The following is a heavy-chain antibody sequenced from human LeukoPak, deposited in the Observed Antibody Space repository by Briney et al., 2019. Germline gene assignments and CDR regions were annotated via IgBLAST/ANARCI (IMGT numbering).Heavy chain of an antibody. D-gene: IGHD2-15*01. CDR1: GYTFTSYY. Sequence: ASVKVSCKASGYTFTSYYMHWVRQAPGQGLEWMGIINPSGGSTSYAQKFQGRVTMTRDMSTSTVYMELSSLRAEDAAVYYCARAPVTSCRGAFCYPFDYWGPGILVTVSS. V-gene: IGHV1-46*01. J-gene: IGHJ4*02. CDR2: INPSGGST. CDR3: ARAPVTSCRGAFCYPFDY.